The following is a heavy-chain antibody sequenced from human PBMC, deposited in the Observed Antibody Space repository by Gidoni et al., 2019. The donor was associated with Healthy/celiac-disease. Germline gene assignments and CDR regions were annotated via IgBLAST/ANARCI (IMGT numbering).Heavy chain of an antibody. V-gene: IGHV4-34*01. CDR3: ARVYSGVFSCFDY. J-gene: IGHJ4*02. CDR2: INHSGST. Sequence: QVQLQQWGAGLLKPSENLSPTCAVYGGSFSGYYWSWIRQPPGKGLEWIGEINHSGSTNYNPSLKSRVTISVDTSKNQFSLKLSSVTAADTAVYYCARVYSGVFSCFDYWGQGTLVTVSS. CDR1: GGSFSGYY. D-gene: IGHD1-26*01.